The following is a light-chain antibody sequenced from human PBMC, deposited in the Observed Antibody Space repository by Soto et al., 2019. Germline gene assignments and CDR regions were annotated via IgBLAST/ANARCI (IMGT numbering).Light chain of an antibody. CDR2: DVT. V-gene: IGLV2-11*01. CDR1: SSDVGGYNY. Sequence: QSALTQPRSVSGSPGQSVTISCTGTSSDVGGYNYVSWYQQHPGKAPKLMIYDVTKRPSGVPDRFSGSKSGNTTSLTISGLQAENEADYYCYSYAGGYTWVLGGGTK. CDR3: YSYAGGYTWV. J-gene: IGLJ3*02.